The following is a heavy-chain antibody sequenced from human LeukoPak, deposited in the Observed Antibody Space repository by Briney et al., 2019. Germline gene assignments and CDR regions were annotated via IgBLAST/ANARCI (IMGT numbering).Heavy chain of an antibody. D-gene: IGHD5-18*01. V-gene: IGHV4-61*01. CDR3: ARAEDTAMVTFDF. Sequence: PSETLSLTCTVSGGSVSSGSYYWSWIRQPPGKGLEWIGYIYYRGSTNYFPSLKSRVTISLDTSKNQFSLKLSSVTAADTAVYYCARAEDTAMVTFDFSGQGTLVTVSS. CDR1: GGSVSSGSYY. J-gene: IGHJ4*02. CDR2: IYYRGST.